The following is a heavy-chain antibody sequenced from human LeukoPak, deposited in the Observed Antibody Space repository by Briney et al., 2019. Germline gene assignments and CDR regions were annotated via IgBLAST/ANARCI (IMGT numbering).Heavy chain of an antibody. D-gene: IGHD6-19*01. CDR2: ISWNSGSI. J-gene: IGHJ4*02. CDR1: GFTFDDYA. CDR3: AKDHSSGWYSASYFDY. V-gene: IGHV3-9*01. Sequence: GRSLRLSCAASGFTFDDYAMHWVRHAPGKGLEWVSGISWNSGSIGYADSVKGRFTISRDNAKNSLNLQMNSLRAEDTALYYCAKDHSSGWYSASYFDYWGQGTLVTVSS.